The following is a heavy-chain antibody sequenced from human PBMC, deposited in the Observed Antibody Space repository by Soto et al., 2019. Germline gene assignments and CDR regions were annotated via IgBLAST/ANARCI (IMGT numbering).Heavy chain of an antibody. CDR2: INPNSGGT. CDR3: ARDSYYGSGNWFDP. V-gene: IGHV1-2*02. Sequence: ASVKVSCKASGYTFTGYYMHWVRQAPGQGLEWMGWINPNSGGTNYAQKFQGRVTMTRDTSISTAYMELSRLRSDDTAVYYCARDSYYGSGNWFDPWGQGTLSIVSS. J-gene: IGHJ5*02. CDR1: GYTFTGYY. D-gene: IGHD3-10*01.